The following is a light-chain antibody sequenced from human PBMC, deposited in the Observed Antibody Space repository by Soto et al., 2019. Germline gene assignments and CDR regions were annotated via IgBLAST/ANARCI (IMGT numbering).Light chain of an antibody. CDR2: DVA. V-gene: IGKV3-11*01. J-gene: IGKJ4*01. CDR3: QQRSKLPRT. CDR1: QSVGDH. Sequence: EIILTQSPDTLSLSPGDRATLCFRASQSVGDHLAWYQQKPGQAPRLLMYDVAKRATGTPARFSGSGSGTDFTLTISSLEPEDFAVYYCQQRSKLPRTFGGGTKVDIK.